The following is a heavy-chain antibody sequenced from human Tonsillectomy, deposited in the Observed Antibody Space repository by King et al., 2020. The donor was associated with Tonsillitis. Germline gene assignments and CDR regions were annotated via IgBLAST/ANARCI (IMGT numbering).Heavy chain of an antibody. Sequence: QVQLVESGGGVVQPGRSLRLSCAASGVSLSNNTIHWVRQAPGKGLEWVAVISSDGTNKYYADSVKGRFTISRDNSKNILYLRMFSLRSEDTATYYCETDRGNAISFSYGLDAFDTWGQGTTVSVSS. CDR2: ISSDGTNK. V-gene: IGHV3-30-3*01. CDR1: GVSLSNNT. D-gene: IGHD3-16*01. J-gene: IGHJ3*02. CDR3: ETDRGNAISFSYGLDAFDT.